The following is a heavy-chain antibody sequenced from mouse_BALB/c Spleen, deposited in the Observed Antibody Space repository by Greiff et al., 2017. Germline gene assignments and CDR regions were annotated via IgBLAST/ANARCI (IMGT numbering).Heavy chain of an antibody. D-gene: IGHD2-3*01. CDR3: ARGWYDGYYDPLAY. Sequence: EVKLQESGGGLVKPGGSLKLSCEASGFTFSDYYMYWVSQTPEKRLEWVATISDGGSYTYYPDSVKGRFTISRDNAKNNLYLQMSSLKSEDTAMYYCARGWYDGYYDPLAYWGQGTLVTVSA. CDR2: ISDGGSYT. V-gene: IGHV5-4*02. J-gene: IGHJ3*01. CDR1: GFTFSDYY.